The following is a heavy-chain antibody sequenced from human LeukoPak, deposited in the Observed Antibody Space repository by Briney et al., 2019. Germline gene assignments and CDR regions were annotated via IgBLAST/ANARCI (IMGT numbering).Heavy chain of an antibody. V-gene: IGHV3-7*01. CDR3: ARDIVGPYYYYYYMDV. D-gene: IGHD2-15*01. CDR2: IKQDGSEK. J-gene: IGHJ6*03. CDR1: GFTFSSYW. Sequence: GGSLRLSCAASGFTFSSYWMSWVRQAPGKGLEWVANIKQDGSEKYYVDSVKGRFTISRDNAKNSLYLQMNSLRAEDTAVYYCARDIVGPYYYYYYMDVWGKGTTVTASS.